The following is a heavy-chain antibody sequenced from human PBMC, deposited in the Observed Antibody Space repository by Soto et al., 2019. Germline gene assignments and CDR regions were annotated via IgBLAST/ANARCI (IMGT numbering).Heavy chain of an antibody. CDR2: IYYGGST. D-gene: IGHD4-17*01. CDR3: AQKAGNGVEPTSFNP. J-gene: IGHJ5*02. V-gene: IGHV4-61*01. Sequence: SEPLSDTWTVSSGYSSSGSYYLSWIRHPPGKGLEWIGYIYYGGSTNYNPSLKSRVTISVATSKTQFPLKLSFVTAADTAFFYCAQKAGNGVEPTSFNPWGTGTLVTV. CDR1: SGYSSSGSYY.